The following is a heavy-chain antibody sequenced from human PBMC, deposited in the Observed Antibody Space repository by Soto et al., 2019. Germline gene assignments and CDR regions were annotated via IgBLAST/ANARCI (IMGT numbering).Heavy chain of an antibody. Sequence: QVQLVESGGGVVQPGRSLRLSCAASGFTFSSYGMHWVRQAPGKGLEWVAVISYDGSNKYYADSVKGRFTISRDNSKNTLYLQMNSLRAEDTAVYYCASSPYSVSYWAYFDYGGQGTLVTVSS. CDR2: ISYDGSNK. CDR1: GFTFSSYG. J-gene: IGHJ4*02. V-gene: IGHV3-30*03. D-gene: IGHD1-26*01. CDR3: ASSPYSVSYWAYFDY.